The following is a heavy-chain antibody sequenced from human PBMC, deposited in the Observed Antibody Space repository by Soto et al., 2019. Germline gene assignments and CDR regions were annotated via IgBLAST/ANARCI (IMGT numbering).Heavy chain of an antibody. V-gene: IGHV3-66*01. J-gene: IGHJ6*02. D-gene: IGHD1-7*01. CDR1: GFTVSSYH. CDR2: IYSAGNA. Sequence: GGSLRLSCAASGFTVSSYHMSWVRQAPGKGLEWVSIIYSAGNADFADSVKGRFTISRDNSKNTQYLQMNSLRAEDTAVYYCARSRTGATYGGMDVWGQGTTVTVSS. CDR3: ARSRTGATYGGMDV.